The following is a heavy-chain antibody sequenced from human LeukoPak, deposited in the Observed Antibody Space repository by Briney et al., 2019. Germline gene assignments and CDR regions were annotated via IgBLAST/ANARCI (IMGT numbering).Heavy chain of an antibody. V-gene: IGHV1-2*02. CDR1: GYSFSSYY. Sequence: ASVKVSCKASGYSFSSYYIHWVRQAPGQGLEWMGWINPNTGVRKSTQKFQGRVTMTGDTSITTAYMELIRLRSDDTAIYYCAREGVGGLPFDFWGQGTLVSV. CDR3: AREGVGGLPFDF. D-gene: IGHD4-23*01. J-gene: IGHJ4*02. CDR2: INPNTGVR.